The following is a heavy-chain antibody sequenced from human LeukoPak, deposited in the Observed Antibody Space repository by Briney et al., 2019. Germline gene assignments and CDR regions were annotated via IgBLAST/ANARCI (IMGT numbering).Heavy chain of an antibody. Sequence: ASVKVSCKASGYTFTSYYMHWGRQAPGQGLEWMGIINPSGGSTSYAQKFQGRVTMTRDTSTSTVYMELSSLRSEDTAVYYCARARVVPAARRGYGMDVWGQGTTVTVSS. V-gene: IGHV1-46*01. CDR2: INPSGGST. J-gene: IGHJ6*02. CDR3: ARARVVPAARRGYGMDV. CDR1: GYTFTSYY. D-gene: IGHD2-2*01.